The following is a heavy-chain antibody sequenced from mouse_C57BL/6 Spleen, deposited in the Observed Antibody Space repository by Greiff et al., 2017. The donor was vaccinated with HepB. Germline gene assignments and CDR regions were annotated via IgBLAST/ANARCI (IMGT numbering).Heavy chain of an antibody. CDR2: ISSGSSTI. D-gene: IGHD1-1*01. CDR1: GFTFSDYG. V-gene: IGHV5-17*01. J-gene: IGHJ4*01. CDR3: ATPSHYYGSSFDYYAMDY. Sequence: EVQLVESGGGLVKPGGSLKLSCAASGFTFSDYGMHWVRQAPEKGLEWVAYISSGSSTIYYADTVKGRFTISRDNAKNTLFLQMTSLRSEDTAMYYCATPSHYYGSSFDYYAMDYWGQGTSVTVSS.